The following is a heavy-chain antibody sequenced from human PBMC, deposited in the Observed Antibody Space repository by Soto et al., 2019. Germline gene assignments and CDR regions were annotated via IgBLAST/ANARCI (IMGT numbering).Heavy chain of an antibody. CDR2: IYWNDDK. CDR3: AHSNAHSSSWYRHYFDY. J-gene: IGHJ4*02. Sequence: SGPTLVNPTQTLTLTCTFSGFSLSTSGVGVGWIRQPPGKALEWLALIYWNDDKRYSPSLKSRLTITKDTSKNQVVLTMTNMDPVDTATYYCAHSNAHSSSWYRHYFDYWGQGTLVTVS. CDR1: GFSLSTSGVG. V-gene: IGHV2-5*01. D-gene: IGHD6-13*01.